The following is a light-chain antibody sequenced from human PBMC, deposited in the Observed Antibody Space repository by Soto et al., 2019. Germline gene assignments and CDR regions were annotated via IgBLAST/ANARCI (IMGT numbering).Light chain of an antibody. CDR2: DAS. J-gene: IGKJ3*01. V-gene: IGKV3-11*01. Sequence: EIVLTQSPATLSLSPGERATLSCRASQSVSSYLAWYQQKPGQAPRLLIYDASNRAAGIPGRFSGSGSGTDFTLTISSLEPEDFAVYYCQQRSRWPPFTFGPGTKVDI. CDR1: QSVSSY. CDR3: QQRSRWPPFT.